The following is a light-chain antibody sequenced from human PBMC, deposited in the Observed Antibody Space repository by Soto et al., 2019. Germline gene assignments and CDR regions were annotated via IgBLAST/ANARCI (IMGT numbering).Light chain of an antibody. Sequence: SYELTQPPSVSVAPGQTATITCGKKDFGSETVHWYQQSPGQAPVLVVYDDGDRPSGMPERFSGSNSGDTVTLTISRVEAGDEADYYCQVWDSGSDQYVFGTGTKVTVL. CDR2: DDG. J-gene: IGLJ1*01. CDR3: QVWDSGSDQYV. CDR1: DFGSET. V-gene: IGLV3-21*02.